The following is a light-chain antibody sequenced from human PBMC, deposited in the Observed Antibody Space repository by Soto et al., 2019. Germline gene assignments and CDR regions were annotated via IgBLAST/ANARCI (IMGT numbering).Light chain of an antibody. Sequence: DIQMTQSPSSLSASVGDRVTITCRASQTITTYLNWYQQKPGKAPKLLIYGASSLQSGVTSRFTGSGSGTDFTLTINNLQPEDCATYHCQQSHSTPWTFGQGTKVEIK. J-gene: IGKJ1*01. CDR3: QQSHSTPWT. CDR2: GAS. CDR1: QTITTY. V-gene: IGKV1-39*01.